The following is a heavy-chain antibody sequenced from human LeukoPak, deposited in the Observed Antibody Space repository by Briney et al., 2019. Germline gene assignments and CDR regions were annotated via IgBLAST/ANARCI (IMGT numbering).Heavy chain of an antibody. CDR2: INPNSGGT. V-gene: IGHV1-2*02. D-gene: IGHD6-13*01. CDR3: ARDSRRSSWFYFFDY. CDR1: GYTFTGYY. J-gene: IGHJ4*02. Sequence: ASVKVSCKASGYTFTGYYMHWVRQAPGQGLEWMGWINPNSGGTNYAQKFQGRVTMTRDTSISTAYMELSKLRSDDTAVYYCARDSRRSSWFYFFDYWGQGTLVTVSS.